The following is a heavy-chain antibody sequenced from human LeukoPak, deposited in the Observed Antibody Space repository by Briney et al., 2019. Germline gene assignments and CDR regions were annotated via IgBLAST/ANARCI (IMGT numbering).Heavy chain of an antibody. J-gene: IGHJ3*02. D-gene: IGHD3-22*01. V-gene: IGHV1-8*01. CDR2: MSPNSGDT. CDR1: GYTFTSYD. Sequence: ASVKVSCKASGYTFTSYDFNWVRQATGQRPEWMGWMSPNSGDTGYAQKLQGRVTMTTDTSTSTAYMELRSLRSDDTAVYYCAREIDYYDSSGYPNAFDIWGQGTMVTVSS. CDR3: AREIDYYDSSGYPNAFDI.